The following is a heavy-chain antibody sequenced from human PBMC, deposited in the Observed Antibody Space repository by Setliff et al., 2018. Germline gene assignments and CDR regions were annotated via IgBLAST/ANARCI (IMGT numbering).Heavy chain of an antibody. CDR3: ARVPTIRFGELYRNDY. Sequence: SETLSLTCTVSGGSISSGDYYWSWIRQPPGKGLEWIGHIYIGGSANYNPSLKSRVTMSIDTSKNQFSLKLNSVTAADTAVYYCARVPTIRFGELYRNDYWGQGTLVTVSS. D-gene: IGHD3-10*01. V-gene: IGHV4-61*08. CDR2: IYIGGSA. CDR1: GGSISSGDYY. J-gene: IGHJ4*02.